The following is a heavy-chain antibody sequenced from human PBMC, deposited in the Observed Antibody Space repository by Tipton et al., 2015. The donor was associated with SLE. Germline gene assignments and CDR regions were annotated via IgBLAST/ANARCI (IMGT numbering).Heavy chain of an antibody. CDR3: ARGACNGNSCYSFDY. D-gene: IGHD2/OR15-2a*01. V-gene: IGHV4-61*09. J-gene: IGHJ4*02. CDR1: GDSVTSGQYY. CDR2: VPSTGST. Sequence: TLSLTCTVSGDSVTSGQYYWSWIRQPAGKGLDWIGHVPSTGSTNYKPSLESRVTISIDRSKNQFSLRLNSVTAADTAVYYCARGACNGNSCYSFDYWGQGTPVTVSS.